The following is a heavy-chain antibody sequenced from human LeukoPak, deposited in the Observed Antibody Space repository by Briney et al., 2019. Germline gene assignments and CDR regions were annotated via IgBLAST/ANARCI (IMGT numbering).Heavy chain of an antibody. D-gene: IGHD3/OR15-3a*01. Sequence: PGTSLRLSCVASGFTFSTYGMHWVRQAPGKGLEWVAVISYDGSNKYYADSVKGRFTISRDNSKNTLYLQMNSLRAEDTAVYYCAKAGFRTGYSEFDYWGQGTLVTVSS. J-gene: IGHJ4*02. V-gene: IGHV3-33*05. CDR2: ISYDGSNK. CDR1: GFTFSTYG. CDR3: AKAGFRTGYSEFDY.